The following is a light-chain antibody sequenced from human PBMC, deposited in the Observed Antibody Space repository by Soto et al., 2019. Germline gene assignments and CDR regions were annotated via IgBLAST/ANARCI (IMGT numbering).Light chain of an antibody. CDR1: QSISSE. CDR2: GAS. J-gene: IGKJ2*01. Sequence: EIVMTQSPATLSVSPGESATLSCRASQSISSELAWYQQKPGQPPRLLIYGASTRATGVPARFTGSGSGSDFTLSISRLQSEDFAVYYCQQGHNWPLTFGKGTRLEI. V-gene: IGKV3-15*01. CDR3: QQGHNWPLT.